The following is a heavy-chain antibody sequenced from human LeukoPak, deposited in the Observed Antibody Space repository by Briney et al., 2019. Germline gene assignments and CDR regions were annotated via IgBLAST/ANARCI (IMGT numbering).Heavy chain of an antibody. Sequence: GASVKVSCKASGYTFTNYGVSWVRQAPGQVLEWMGWISADNGNTNYAQNLQGRVTMTTDTSTTTVYMELRSLRSDDTAVYFCARSPKIASRVDYWGQGTLVTVSS. CDR2: ISADNGNT. D-gene: IGHD6-6*01. CDR1: GYTFTNYG. J-gene: IGHJ4*02. CDR3: ARSPKIASRVDY. V-gene: IGHV1-18*01.